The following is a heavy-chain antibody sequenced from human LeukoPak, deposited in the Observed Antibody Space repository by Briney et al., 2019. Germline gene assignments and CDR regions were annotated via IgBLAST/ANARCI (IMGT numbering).Heavy chain of an antibody. D-gene: IGHD2-15*01. CDR2: IYYSGST. CDR1: GGSISSYY. J-gene: IGHJ4*02. V-gene: IGHV4-59*01. CDR3: ARVGGGYGFYYFDY. Sequence: SETLSLTCTVSGGSISSYYWSWVRQPPGKGLEWIGYIYYSGSTNYNPSLKSRVTISVDTSKNQFSLKLSSVTAADTAVYYCARVGGGYGFYYFDYWGQGTLVTVSS.